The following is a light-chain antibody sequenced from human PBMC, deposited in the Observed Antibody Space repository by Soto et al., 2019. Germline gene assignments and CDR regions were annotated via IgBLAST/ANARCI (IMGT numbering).Light chain of an antibody. CDR2: GNS. CDR3: QSYDSSLSGYVL. Sequence: QSVLTQPPSVSGAPGQRVTIYCTGSIPNIGAGYDVHWYQQLPGTAPKLIIYGNSNRPSGVPDRFSGSKSGTSASLAITGIQAEDEADYYCQSYDSSLSGYVLFGGGTKLTVL. V-gene: IGLV1-40*01. J-gene: IGLJ2*01. CDR1: IPNIGAGYD.